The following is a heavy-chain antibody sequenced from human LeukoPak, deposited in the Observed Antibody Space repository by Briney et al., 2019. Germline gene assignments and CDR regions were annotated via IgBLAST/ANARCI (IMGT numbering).Heavy chain of an antibody. Sequence: GGSLRLSCAASGFTFSSYDMHWVRQATGKGLEWVSAIGTAGDTYYPGSVKGRFTISRENAKNSLYLQMNSLRAWDTAVYYCARGYSSSWYDYWGQGTLVTVSS. CDR2: IGTAGDT. V-gene: IGHV3-13*01. CDR3: ARGYSSSWYDY. D-gene: IGHD6-13*01. J-gene: IGHJ4*02. CDR1: GFTFSSYD.